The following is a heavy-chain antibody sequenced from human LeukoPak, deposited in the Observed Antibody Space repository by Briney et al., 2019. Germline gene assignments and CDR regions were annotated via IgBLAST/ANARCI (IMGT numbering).Heavy chain of an antibody. CDR1: GFTFSSYD. J-gene: IGHJ5*02. CDR2: IGTAGDT. CDR3: ARGHMLTGYYNFAWFDP. D-gene: IGHD3-9*01. Sequence: GGSLRLSCAASGFTFSSYDMHWVRQPTGKGLEWVSAIGTAGDTYYSHSVKGRFTISRENAKNSLYLHKNSLSAGDTAVYFCARGHMLTGYYNFAWFDPWGQGTLVTVSS. V-gene: IGHV3-13*01.